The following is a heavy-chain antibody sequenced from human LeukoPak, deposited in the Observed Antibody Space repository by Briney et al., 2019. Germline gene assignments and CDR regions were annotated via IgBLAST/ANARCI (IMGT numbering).Heavy chain of an antibody. D-gene: IGHD5-12*01. V-gene: IGHV3-48*03. CDR2: ISSSGSTI. J-gene: IGHJ4*02. CDR1: GFTFSSYE. Sequence: GGSLRLSCAASGFTFSSYEVNWVRQAPGKGLEWVSYISSSGSTIYYADSVKGRFTISRDNSKNTLYLQMNSLRAEDTAVYYCARGPSGYHNTGGQGTLVTVSS. CDR3: ARGPSGYHNT.